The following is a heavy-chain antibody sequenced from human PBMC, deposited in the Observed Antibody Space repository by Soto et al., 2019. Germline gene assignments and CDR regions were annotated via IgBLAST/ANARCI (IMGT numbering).Heavy chain of an antibody. Sequence: PSETLSLTCIVSGDTISTRFYSWGWIRQPPGKGLEWIGSIDYSGSTYYNASLKSRVTISVDTSKNQFSLRLSSVTAADTAIYYCATFGLERRLGYWGQGTLVTVSS. D-gene: IGHD1-1*01. J-gene: IGHJ4*02. V-gene: IGHV4-39*01. CDR2: IDYSGST. CDR1: GDTISTRFYS. CDR3: ATFGLERRLGY.